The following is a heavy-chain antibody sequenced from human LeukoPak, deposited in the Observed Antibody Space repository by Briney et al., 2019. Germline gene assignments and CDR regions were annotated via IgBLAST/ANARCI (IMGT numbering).Heavy chain of an antibody. CDR1: GYNFTTYW. Sequence: GESLKISRKGSGYNFTTYWIGWVRQMPGKGLEWMGIIYPGDSDTRYSPSFRGQVTISADKSISTAYLQWSSLKASDTAMYYCAREDRGYIYGTGYYYYYYMDVWGKGTTVTVSS. D-gene: IGHD5-18*01. CDR3: AREDRGYIYGTGYYYYYYMDV. J-gene: IGHJ6*03. V-gene: IGHV5-51*01. CDR2: IYPGDSDT.